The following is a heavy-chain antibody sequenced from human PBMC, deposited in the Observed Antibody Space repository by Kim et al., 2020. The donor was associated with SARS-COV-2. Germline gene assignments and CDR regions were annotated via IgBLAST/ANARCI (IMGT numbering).Heavy chain of an antibody. J-gene: IGHJ3*02. Sequence: PSLKSRVTISVDPSKNQFSLKLSSVTAADTAVYYCARDRDSNGEHDAFDIWGQGTMVTVSS. D-gene: IGHD2-8*01. CDR3: ARDRDSNGEHDAFDI. V-gene: IGHV4-30-2*05.